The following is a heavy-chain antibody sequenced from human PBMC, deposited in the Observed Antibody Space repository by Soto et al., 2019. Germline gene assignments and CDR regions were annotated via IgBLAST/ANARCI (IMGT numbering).Heavy chain of an antibody. D-gene: IGHD3-10*01. CDR1: GFTFNNFA. J-gene: IGHJ4*02. CDR2: IDGHGETT. Sequence: LRLSCAASGFTFNNFAMTWVRQAPGKGLEWVSSIDGHGETTYYADSVKGRFTISRDASKSTLYLQMNGLRAEDTAIYYCAKYVYSDSDKSFDYWGQGTLVTVS. V-gene: IGHV3-23*01. CDR3: AKYVYSDSDKSFDY.